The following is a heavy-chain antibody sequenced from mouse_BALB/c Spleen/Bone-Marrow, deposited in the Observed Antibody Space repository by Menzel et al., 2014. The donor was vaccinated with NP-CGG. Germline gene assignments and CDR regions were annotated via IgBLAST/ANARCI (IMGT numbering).Heavy chain of an antibody. D-gene: IGHD2-14*01. Sequence: EVQGVESGAELVRSGASVKLSCTASGFNIKDYYMYWVKQRPEQGLEWIGWIDPETGDTEYAPKFQGKATMTADPSCNTDYLQLSSVTSEEPDVYYCNARDYRYEGYAMDNWGQGTSVTVSS. J-gene: IGHJ4*01. CDR3: NARDYRYEGYAMDN. CDR1: GFNIKDYY. V-gene: IGHV14-4*02. CDR2: IDPETGDT.